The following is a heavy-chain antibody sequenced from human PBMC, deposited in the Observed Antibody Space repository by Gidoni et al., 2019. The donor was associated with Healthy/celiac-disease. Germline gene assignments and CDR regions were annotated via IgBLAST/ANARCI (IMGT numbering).Heavy chain of an antibody. Sequence: QVQLQQWGAGLLKPSETLPLTCAVYGGSFSGYYWSWIRLPPGKGREWIGEINHSGSTNYNPSLTSRVTVSVDTSKNQFSLKLSSVTAADTAVYYCARGSRYDYVWGSYRQPKNYFDYWGQGTLVTVSS. J-gene: IGHJ4*02. CDR3: ARGSRYDYVWGSYRQPKNYFDY. CDR2: INHSGST. V-gene: IGHV4-34*01. CDR1: GGSFSGYY. D-gene: IGHD3-16*02.